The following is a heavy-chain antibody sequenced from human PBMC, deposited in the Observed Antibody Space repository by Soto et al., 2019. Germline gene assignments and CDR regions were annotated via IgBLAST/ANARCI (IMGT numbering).Heavy chain of an antibody. Sequence: EVQLVQSGAEVKKPGESLRISCKGSGYTFTSYWITWVRQMPGKGLEWMGRIDPSDSYTNYSPSFQGHVTISADQSISTAYLQWSSLKASDTAMYYCARHSTDCTNNSCYWRGWFDPWGQGTLVTVSS. CDR3: ARHSTDCTNNSCYWRGWFDP. V-gene: IGHV5-10-1*01. CDR1: GYTFTSYW. J-gene: IGHJ5*02. D-gene: IGHD2-2*01. CDR2: IDPSDSYT.